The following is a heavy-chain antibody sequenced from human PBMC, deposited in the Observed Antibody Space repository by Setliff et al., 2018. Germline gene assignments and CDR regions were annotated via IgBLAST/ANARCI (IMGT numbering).Heavy chain of an antibody. J-gene: IGHJ5*02. Sequence: LSLTCTVSGGSISSGSYYWTWIRQPAGKGLEWIGHFHTGGSTNYNRSLRSRVSISVDTSKNQFSLKPSSVTAADTATYYCARAGPTVTFFRVLVISWWDPWGQGSLVTVSS. D-gene: IGHD3-3*01. V-gene: IGHV4-61*09. CDR2: FHTGGST. CDR3: ARAGPTVTFFRVLVISWWDP. CDR1: GGSISSGSYY.